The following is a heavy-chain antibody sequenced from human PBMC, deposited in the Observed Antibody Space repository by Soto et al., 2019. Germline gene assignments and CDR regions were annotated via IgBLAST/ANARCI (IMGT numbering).Heavy chain of an antibody. Sequence: SETLSLTCTVSGGSISSYYWSWIRQPPGKGLEWIGYIYYSGSTNYNPSLKSRVTISVDTSKNQFSLKLSSVTAADTAVYYCARDFPMYSSRYYYYGMDVWGHGTTVTVSS. CDR1: GGSISSYY. CDR3: ARDFPMYSSRYYYYGMDV. V-gene: IGHV4-59*01. D-gene: IGHD6-13*01. CDR2: IYYSGST. J-gene: IGHJ6*02.